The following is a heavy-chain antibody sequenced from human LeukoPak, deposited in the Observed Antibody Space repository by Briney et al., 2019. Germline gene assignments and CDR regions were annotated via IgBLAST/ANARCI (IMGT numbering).Heavy chain of an antibody. J-gene: IGHJ4*02. D-gene: IGHD1-26*01. CDR2: ISSSDSTI. CDR1: GFTFSSYE. V-gene: IGHV3-48*03. Sequence: PGGSLRLSCAASGFTFSSYEMNWVRQAPGKGLEWVSYISSSDSTIYYADSVKGRFTISRDNAKNSLYLQMNSLRAEDTAVYYCARTPGPYCPFDYWGQGTLVTVSS. CDR3: ARTPGPYCPFDY.